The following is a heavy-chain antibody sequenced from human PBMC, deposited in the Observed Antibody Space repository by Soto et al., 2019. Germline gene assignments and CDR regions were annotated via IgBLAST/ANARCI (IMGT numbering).Heavy chain of an antibody. Sequence: GASVKVSCKASGYTFTSYYMHWVRQAPGQGLEWMGIINPSGGSTSYAQKFQGRVTMTRDTSTSTVYMELSSLISEDTALYYCASALVGFGGEGAFDIWGQGTMVTVSS. CDR3: ASALVGFGGEGAFDI. J-gene: IGHJ3*02. D-gene: IGHD3-10*01. CDR2: INPSGGST. V-gene: IGHV1-46*01. CDR1: GYTFTSYY.